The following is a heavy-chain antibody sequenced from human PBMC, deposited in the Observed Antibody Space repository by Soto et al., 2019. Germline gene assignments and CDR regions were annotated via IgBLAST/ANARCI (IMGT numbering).Heavy chain of an antibody. CDR1: GFICGSYD. D-gene: IGHD2-8*02. J-gene: IGHJ3*02. CDR2: ILVDGRT. CDR3: AKETATGGGAFDI. Sequence: GGSLRLSCAASGFICGSYDMSWVRQAPGKGLEWVSTILVDGRTFYVDSVKGRFTISRDSSQNTVFLQVNSLTAGDTALYYCAKETATGGGAFDICGQGTMVTVSS. V-gene: IGHV3-23*01.